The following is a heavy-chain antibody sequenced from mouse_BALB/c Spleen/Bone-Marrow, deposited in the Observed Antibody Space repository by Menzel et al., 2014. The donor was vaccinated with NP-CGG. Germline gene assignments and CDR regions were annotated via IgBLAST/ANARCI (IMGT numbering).Heavy chain of an antibody. CDR3: ARPTTVVATGGSFDY. CDR1: GFTFSSYG. J-gene: IGHJ2*01. CDR2: ISSGGSYT. D-gene: IGHD1-1*01. Sequence: EVKLVESGGDSVKPGGSLKLSCAASGFTFSSYGMSWVRQTPDKRLEWVATISSGGSYTYYPDSVKGRFTISRDNAKNTLYLQMSSLKSEDTAMYYCARPTTVVATGGSFDYWGQGTTLTVSS. V-gene: IGHV5-6*01.